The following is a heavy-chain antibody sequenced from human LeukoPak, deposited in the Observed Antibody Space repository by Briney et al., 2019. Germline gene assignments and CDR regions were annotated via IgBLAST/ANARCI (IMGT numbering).Heavy chain of an antibody. CDR3: AKGHAVTTDY. D-gene: IGHD3-3*01. Sequence: GGAVSHSRASCGFTFRSYGMHWVRQPPAKGLEWVAFIRYDGSNKYYADSVKGRFTISRDNSKNTLYLQMNSLRAEDTAVYYCAKGHAVTTDYWGQGTLVTVSS. CDR1: GFTFRSYG. V-gene: IGHV3-30*02. CDR2: IRYDGSNK. J-gene: IGHJ4*02.